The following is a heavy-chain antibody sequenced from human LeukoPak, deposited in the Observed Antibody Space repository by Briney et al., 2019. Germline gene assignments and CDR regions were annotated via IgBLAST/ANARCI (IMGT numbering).Heavy chain of an antibody. J-gene: IGHJ5*02. CDR2: ISYDGSNK. CDR1: GFTISSYA. CDR3: ARDWRGYCSGGSCYEGDWFDP. Sequence: TGGSLRLSCAASGFTISSYAMHWLRQPPGKGLEWVAVISYDGSNKYYAASVKGRFTISRDNSKNTLYLQMNSLRAEDTAVYYCARDWRGYCSGGSCYEGDWFDPWGQGPLVTVSS. D-gene: IGHD2-15*01. V-gene: IGHV3-30-3*01.